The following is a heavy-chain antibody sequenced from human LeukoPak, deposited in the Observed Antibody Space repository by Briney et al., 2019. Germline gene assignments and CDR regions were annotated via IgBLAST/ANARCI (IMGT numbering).Heavy chain of an antibody. V-gene: IGHV3-74*01. CDR3: ARPNCGGDCYYPDAFDI. J-gene: IGHJ3*02. Sequence: GGSLRLSCAASGFTFSSYWMHWVRQAPGKGLVWVSRINSDGSSTSYADSVKGRFTISRDNAKNTLYLQMNSLRAEDTAVYYCARPNCGGDCYYPDAFDIWGQGTMVTVSS. CDR1: GFTFSSYW. D-gene: IGHD2-21*02. CDR2: INSDGSST.